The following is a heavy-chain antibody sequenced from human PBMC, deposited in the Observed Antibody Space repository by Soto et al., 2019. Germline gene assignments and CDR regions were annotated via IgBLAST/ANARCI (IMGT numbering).Heavy chain of an antibody. Sequence: EVQLVESGGGSVKPGGSLRLSCAASGFNLINAWMSWVRQAPGKGLEWVGRSIRESDGGTIDYAAPVKGRFIISRDDSKNTLFLQMNSLKTEDTAVYYCTSGMGRSDFDYWGQGTLVTVSS. CDR3: TSGMGRSDFDY. CDR2: SIRESDGGTI. D-gene: IGHD3-10*01. J-gene: IGHJ4*02. CDR1: GFNLINAW. V-gene: IGHV3-15*01.